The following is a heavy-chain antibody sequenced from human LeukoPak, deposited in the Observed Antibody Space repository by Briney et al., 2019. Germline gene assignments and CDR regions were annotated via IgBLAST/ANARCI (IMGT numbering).Heavy chain of an antibody. J-gene: IGHJ5*02. CDR1: GGSISSSSYY. Sequence: SETLSLTCTVSGGSISSSSYYWGWIRQPPGKGLEWIGNIYYSGSTYYNPSLKSRVTISVDTSKNQFSLKLSSVTAADTAVYYCARGTRNRLLRFFGWFDPWGQGTLVTVSS. D-gene: IGHD3-3*01. V-gene: IGHV4-39*01. CDR2: IYYSGST. CDR3: ARGTRNRLLRFFGWFDP.